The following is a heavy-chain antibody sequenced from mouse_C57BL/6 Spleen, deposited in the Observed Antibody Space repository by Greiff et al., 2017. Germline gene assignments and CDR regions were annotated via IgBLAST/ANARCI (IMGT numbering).Heavy chain of an antibody. CDR1: GFNIKDDY. V-gene: IGHV14-4*01. CDR2: IDPENGDT. Sequence: VQLKESGAGLVRPGASVKLSCTASGFNIKDDYMHWVKQRPEQGLEWIGWIDPENGDTEYASKFQGKATITADTSSNTAYLQLSSLTSEDTAVYYCTTGGFAYWGQGTLVTVSA. CDR3: TTGGFAY. J-gene: IGHJ3*01.